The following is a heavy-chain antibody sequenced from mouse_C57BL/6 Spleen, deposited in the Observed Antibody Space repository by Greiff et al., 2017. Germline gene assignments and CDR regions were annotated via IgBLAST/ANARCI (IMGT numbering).Heavy chain of an antibody. CDR1: GYTFTSYD. CDR2: IYPRAGST. CDR3: AREDGYDRYYFDC. J-gene: IGHJ2*01. Sequence: QVQLQQSGPELVKPGASVKLSCKASGYTFTSYDINWVKQRPGQGLEWIGWIYPRAGSTKYNEKFKGKATLIVDTSSSTAYMELHSLTSEESAVYFCAREDGYDRYYFDCWGQGTTLTDSS. V-gene: IGHV1-85*01. D-gene: IGHD2-2*01.